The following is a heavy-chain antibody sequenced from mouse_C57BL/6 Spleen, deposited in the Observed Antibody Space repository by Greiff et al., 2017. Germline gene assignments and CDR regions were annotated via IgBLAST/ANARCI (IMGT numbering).Heavy chain of an antibody. J-gene: IGHJ2*01. D-gene: IGHD1-1*01. Sequence: QVQLQQPGAELVMPGASVKLSCKASGYTFTSYWMHWVKQRPGQGLEWIGEIDPSDSYTNYNQKFKGKSTLTVDTSSSTAYMQLSSLTSEDSAVYYCARGFITTVVPHFDYWGQGTTLTVSS. CDR3: ARGFITTVVPHFDY. V-gene: IGHV1-69*01. CDR2: IDPSDSYT. CDR1: GYTFTSYW.